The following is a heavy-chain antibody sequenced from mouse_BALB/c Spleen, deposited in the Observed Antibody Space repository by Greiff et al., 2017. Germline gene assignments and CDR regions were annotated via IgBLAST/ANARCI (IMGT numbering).Heavy chain of an antibody. D-gene: IGHD3-2*01. CDR2: IWRGGST. V-gene: IGHV2-5-1*01. J-gene: IGHJ3*01. Sequence: VQLQESGPSLVQPSQSLSITCTVSGFSLTSYGVHWVRQTPGEGLEWLGVIWRGGSTTYNAAFLSSLSITKDNSKSHVFFKMNSLQADDTAIYYSALDSSGDPWGQGTLVTVSA. CDR1: GFSLTSYG. CDR3: ALDSSGDP.